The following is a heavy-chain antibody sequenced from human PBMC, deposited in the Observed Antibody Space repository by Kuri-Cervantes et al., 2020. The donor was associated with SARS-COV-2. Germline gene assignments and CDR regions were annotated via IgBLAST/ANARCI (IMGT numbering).Heavy chain of an antibody. CDR1: GYTFTSYD. CDR2: ISAYNGNT. V-gene: IGHV1-18*01. D-gene: IGHD3-3*01. J-gene: IGHJ6*03. Sequence: ASVKVSCKASGYTFTSYDISWVRQAPGQGLEWMGWISAYNGNTNYAQKLQGRVTMTTDTSTSTAYMELRSLRSDDTAVYYCARAYYDFWSGPAPSYYYYYYMDVWGKGTTVTVSS. CDR3: ARAYYDFWSGPAPSYYYYYYMDV.